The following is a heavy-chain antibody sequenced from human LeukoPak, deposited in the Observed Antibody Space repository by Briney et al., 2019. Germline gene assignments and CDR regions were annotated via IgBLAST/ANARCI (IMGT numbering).Heavy chain of an antibody. V-gene: IGHV3-7*01. D-gene: IGHD5-18*01. CDR3: ASPGYLRRPMGY. CDR2: IKQDGSEK. Sequence: PGGSLRLSCAASGFTFSSYWMSWVRQAPGKGLEWVANIKQDGSEKYYVDSVKGRFTISRDNAKNSLYLQMISLRAEDTAVYYCASPGYLRRPMGYWGQGTLVTVSS. J-gene: IGHJ4*02. CDR1: GFTFSSYW.